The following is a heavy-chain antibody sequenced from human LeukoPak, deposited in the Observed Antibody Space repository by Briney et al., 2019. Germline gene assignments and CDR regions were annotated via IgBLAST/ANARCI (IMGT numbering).Heavy chain of an antibody. D-gene: IGHD6-13*01. V-gene: IGHV4-34*01. CDR1: GGSFSGCY. CDR3: ARVGSLGIANY. Sequence: PSETLSLTCAVYGGSFSGCYWSWIRQPPGKGLEWIGEINHSGSTNYNPSLKSRVTISVDTSKNQFSLKLSSVTAADTAVYYCARVGSLGIANYWGQGTLVTVSS. CDR2: INHSGST. J-gene: IGHJ4*02.